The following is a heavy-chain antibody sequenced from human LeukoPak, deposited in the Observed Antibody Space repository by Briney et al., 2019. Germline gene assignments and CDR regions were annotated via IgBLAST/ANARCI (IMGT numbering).Heavy chain of an antibody. D-gene: IGHD2-2*02. CDR1: GYTFTNYG. CDR2: INPYNTDT. Sequence: ASVKVSCKASGYTFTNYGISWVRQAPGQGLEWMGWINPYNTDTNYAQKVQDRVTMTTDTSTSTAYMELRSLRSDDTAIYYCARAYCDSSTCYTPRAFYDYWGQGTLVTVSS. V-gene: IGHV1-18*01. J-gene: IGHJ4*02. CDR3: ARAYCDSSTCYTPRAFYDY.